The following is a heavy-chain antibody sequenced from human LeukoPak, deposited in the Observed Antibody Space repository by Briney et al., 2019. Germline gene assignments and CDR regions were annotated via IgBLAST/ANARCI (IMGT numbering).Heavy chain of an antibody. CDR1: GLTFSNAW. Sequence: PGGSLRLSCAVSGLTFSNAWMSWVRQAPGKGLEWVGRIKSTTVDATPEYAAPVKGRFTISRDDSKDTVYLQMNSLKTEDTAVYYSTTGPGNSGYWGQGTLVTVSS. CDR3: TTGPGNSGY. J-gene: IGHJ4*02. V-gene: IGHV3-15*01. CDR2: IKSTTVDATP. D-gene: IGHD4-23*01.